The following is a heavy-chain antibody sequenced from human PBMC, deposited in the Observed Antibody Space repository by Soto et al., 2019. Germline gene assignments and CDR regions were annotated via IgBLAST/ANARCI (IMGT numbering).Heavy chain of an antibody. CDR3: AKGGYYSLFDI. D-gene: IGHD3-16*01. CDR1: GFPFSSYA. Sequence: EMQLLESGGGLVKPGGSLRLSGLASGFPFSSYARSWVGRTQGKGLEWASGISGSGGRTYYADSVKGRFTISRDNSNNTLSLQMHILRVEDTAVYFCAKGGYYSLFDIWGQGTMVTVSA. CDR2: ISGSGGRT. J-gene: IGHJ3*02. V-gene: IGHV3-23*01.